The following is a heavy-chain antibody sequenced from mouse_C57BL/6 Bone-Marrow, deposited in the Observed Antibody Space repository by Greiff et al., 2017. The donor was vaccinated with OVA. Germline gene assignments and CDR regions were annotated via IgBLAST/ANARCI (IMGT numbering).Heavy chain of an antibody. J-gene: IGHJ4*01. CDR2: INPSTGGT. V-gene: IGHV1-42*01. CDR3: ARFGGRY. CDR1: GYSFTGYY. Sequence: EVQLQQSGPELVKPGASVKISCKASGYSFTGYYMNWVKQSPEKSLEWIGEINPSTGGTTYNQKFKAKATLTVDKSSSTAYMQLKSLTSEDSAVYYCARFGGRYWGQGTSVTVSS.